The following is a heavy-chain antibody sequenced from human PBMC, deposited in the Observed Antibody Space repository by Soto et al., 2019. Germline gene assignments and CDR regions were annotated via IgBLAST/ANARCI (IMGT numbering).Heavy chain of an antibody. V-gene: IGHV4-30-4*01. J-gene: IGHJ3*02. Sequence: QVQLQESGPGLVKPSQTLSLTCSVSGGSISSGDYNWSWIRQTPGKGLEWIGYIYYRGGPYYNPSLKSRVIISVDTSKNQFSLMVTSVTAADTAVYYCARGGYKYGANAFDIWGQGTMVTVSS. CDR3: ARGGYKYGANAFDI. CDR2: IYYRGGP. D-gene: IGHD5-18*01. CDR1: GGSISSGDYN.